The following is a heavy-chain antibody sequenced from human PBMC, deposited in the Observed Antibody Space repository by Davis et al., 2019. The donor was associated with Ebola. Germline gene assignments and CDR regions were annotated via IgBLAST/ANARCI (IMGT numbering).Heavy chain of an antibody. V-gene: IGHV3-23*01. CDR2: ISGSGGTT. J-gene: IGHJ6*02. D-gene: IGHD6-19*01. CDR1: GFTFSSYA. CDR3: ARDEIAVAGPLWYYYGMDV. Sequence: PGGSLRLSCAASGFTFSSYAMSWVRQAPGKGLEWVSAISGSGGTTYYADSVKGRFTISRDNSKNTLYLQMNSLRAEDTAVYYCARDEIAVAGPLWYYYGMDVWGQGTTVTVSS.